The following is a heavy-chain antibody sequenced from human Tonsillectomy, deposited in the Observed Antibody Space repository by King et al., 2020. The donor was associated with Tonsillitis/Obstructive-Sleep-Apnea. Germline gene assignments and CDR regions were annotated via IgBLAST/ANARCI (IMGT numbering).Heavy chain of an antibody. Sequence: LVQSGAEVKKPGSSVKVSCKPTGGTFSSSAFNWVRQAPGQGLEWMGGITPMFHTANYAQKFQVRVTITADESTSTAYMELRSLRSDDTAVYYCARDLGLGGPLIYWGQGTLVTVSS. CDR3: ARDLGLGGPLIY. V-gene: IGHV1-69*01. CDR1: GGTFSSSA. J-gene: IGHJ4*02. CDR2: ITPMFHTA. D-gene: IGHD3-16*01.